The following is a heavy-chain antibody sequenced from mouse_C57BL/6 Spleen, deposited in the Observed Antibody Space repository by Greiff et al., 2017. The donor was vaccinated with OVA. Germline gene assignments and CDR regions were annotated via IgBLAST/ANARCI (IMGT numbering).Heavy chain of an antibody. Sequence: VHVKQSVAELVRPGASVKLSCTASGFNIKNTYMHWVKQRPEQGLEWIGRIDPANGNTKYAPKFQGKATITADTSSNTAYLQLSSLTSEDTAIYYCAGEDGYVSVYAMDYWGQGTSVTVSS. CDR1: GFNIKNTY. V-gene: IGHV14-3*01. CDR2: IDPANGNT. D-gene: IGHD2-2*01. CDR3: AGEDGYVSVYAMDY. J-gene: IGHJ4*01.